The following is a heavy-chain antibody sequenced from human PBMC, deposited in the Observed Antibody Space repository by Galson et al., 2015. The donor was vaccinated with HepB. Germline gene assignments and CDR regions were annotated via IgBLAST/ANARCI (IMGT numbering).Heavy chain of an antibody. CDR2: INHSGST. CDR3: AREGYCGADCSSFDY. J-gene: IGHJ4*02. Sequence: ETLSLTCAVYGGSFSGYYWNWIRQSPGEGLEWVGKINHSGSTYYNPSLKSRVTISVDTSKNQLSLRVRSVTAADTALYYCAREGYCGADCSSFDYWGQGTLVTVSS. CDR1: GGSFSGYY. D-gene: IGHD2-21*02. V-gene: IGHV4-34*01.